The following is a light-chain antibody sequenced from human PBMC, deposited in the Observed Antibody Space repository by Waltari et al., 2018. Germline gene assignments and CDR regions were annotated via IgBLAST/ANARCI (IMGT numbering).Light chain of an antibody. CDR3: QQYYSFPFT. Sequence: AIRMTQSPPSFPASTGDRVTITCRANQGISSYLAWFQQKPGKAPKLLIYAASTLQTGVPSRFSGSGSGTDFTLTISCLQSEDLATYYCQQYYSFPFTFGPGTKEDVK. J-gene: IGKJ3*01. V-gene: IGKV1-8*01. CDR1: QGISSY. CDR2: AAS.